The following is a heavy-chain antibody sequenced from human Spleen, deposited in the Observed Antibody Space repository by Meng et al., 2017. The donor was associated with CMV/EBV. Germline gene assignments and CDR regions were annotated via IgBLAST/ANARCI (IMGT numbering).Heavy chain of an antibody. J-gene: IGHJ5*02. Sequence: ASVKVSCKASGYKFTDYSIHWVRQAPGRGLEWMGWINPSSGATNFGQKLQGRVTMTRDTTISTAYMALNGLRSDDTAVYYCARLDDYNIQGSWGQRTLVTVSS. CDR1: GYKFTDYS. CDR3: ARLDDYNIQGS. CDR2: INPSSGAT. V-gene: IGHV1-2*02. D-gene: IGHD5-24*01.